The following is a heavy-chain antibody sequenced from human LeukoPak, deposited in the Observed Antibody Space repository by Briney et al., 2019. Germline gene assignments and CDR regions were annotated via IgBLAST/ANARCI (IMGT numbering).Heavy chain of an antibody. CDR1: GFTFSSYG. D-gene: IGHD2-15*01. V-gene: IGHV3-30*02. CDR3: ARVFRADCSGGSCYHQYYYYYYMDV. CDR2: IRYDGSNK. J-gene: IGHJ6*03. Sequence: GGSLRLSCAASGFTFSSYGMHWVRQAPGKGLEWVAFIRYDGSNKYYADSVKGRFTISRDNSKNTLYLQMNSLRAEDTAVYYCARVFRADCSGGSCYHQYYYYYYMDVWGKGTTVTVSS.